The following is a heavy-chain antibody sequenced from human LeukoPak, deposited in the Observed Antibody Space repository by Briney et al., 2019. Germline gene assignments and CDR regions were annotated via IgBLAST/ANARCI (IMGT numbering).Heavy chain of an antibody. Sequence: GGSLRLSCAASGFTFSSYAMSWVRQPPGKGLEWVSAISGSGGSTYYADSVKGRFTIPRDNSKNTLYLQMNSLRAEDTAVYYCAKGGYYYDSSGYLDYWGQGTLVTVSS. CDR2: ISGSGGST. CDR3: AKGGYYYDSSGYLDY. D-gene: IGHD3-22*01. V-gene: IGHV3-23*01. J-gene: IGHJ4*02. CDR1: GFTFSSYA.